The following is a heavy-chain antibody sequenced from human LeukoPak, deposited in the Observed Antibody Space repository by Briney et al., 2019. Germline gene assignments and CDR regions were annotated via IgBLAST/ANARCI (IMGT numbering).Heavy chain of an antibody. D-gene: IGHD1-26*01. V-gene: IGHV3-11*03. CDR3: ASFSGTDGLDN. CDR1: GFTFSSYW. Sequence: GGSLRLSCAASGFTFSSYWMHWVRQAPGKGLECVSYISSGSSDINYADSVKGRFTVSRDNAKNSLYLQVDRLTVEDTAVYYCASFSGTDGLDNWGQGTLVTVSS. J-gene: IGHJ4*02. CDR2: ISSGSSDI.